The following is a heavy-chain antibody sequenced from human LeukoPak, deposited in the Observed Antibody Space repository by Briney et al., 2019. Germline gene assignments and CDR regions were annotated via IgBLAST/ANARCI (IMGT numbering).Heavy chain of an antibody. CDR2: IYWNDDK. CDR3: EHRLGGMATIDWFDP. J-gene: IGHJ5*02. Sequence: SGPTLVKPTQTLTLTCTFSGFSLSTSGVGVGWIRQPPGKALEWLALIYWNDDKRYSPSLKSRLTITKDTSKNQVVLTMTNMDPVDTATYYCEHRLGGMATIDWFDPWGQGTLVTVSS. CDR1: GFSLSTSGVG. D-gene: IGHD5-24*01. V-gene: IGHV2-5*01.